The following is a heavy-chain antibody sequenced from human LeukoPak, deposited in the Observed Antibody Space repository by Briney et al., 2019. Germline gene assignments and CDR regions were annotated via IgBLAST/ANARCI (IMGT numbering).Heavy chain of an antibody. CDR1: GFTFSDYY. D-gene: IGHD3-10*01. CDR2: ISSSGSTI. CDR3: SSNYYGPGSSDY. Sequence: GGSLRLSCAASGFTFSDYYMSWIRQAPGKGLEWVSYISSSGSTIYYADSVKGRFTISRANAKNSLHLQMNSLRAEDTAVYYCSSNYYGPGSSDYWGKGPLVTVSS. V-gene: IGHV3-11*01. J-gene: IGHJ4*02.